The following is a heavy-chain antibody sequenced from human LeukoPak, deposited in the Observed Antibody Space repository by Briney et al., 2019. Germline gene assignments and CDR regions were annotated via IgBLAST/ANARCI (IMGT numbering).Heavy chain of an antibody. J-gene: IGHJ4*02. D-gene: IGHD6-13*01. CDR3: ARAYSSSWYYFDY. CDR2: ISSNGGST. V-gene: IGHV3-64*01. Sequence: GGSLRLSCAASGFTFSSYAMHWVRQAPGKGLEYVSAISSNGGSTYYANSVKGRSTISRDNSKNTLYLQMGSLRAEDMAVYYCARAYSSSWYYFDYWGQGTLVTVSS. CDR1: GFTFSSYA.